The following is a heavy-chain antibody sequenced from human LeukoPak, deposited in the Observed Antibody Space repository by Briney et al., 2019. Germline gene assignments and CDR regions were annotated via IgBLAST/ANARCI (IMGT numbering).Heavy chain of an antibody. D-gene: IGHD6-6*01. CDR1: GFTFSSYE. J-gene: IGHJ5*02. Sequence: GGSLRLSCAASGFTFSSYEMNWVRQAPWKGLEWVAYIISSGSTIYYADSVKGRFTISRDNAKNSLYLQMNSLRAEDTAVYYCARDRPTGHWFDPWGQGTLVTVSS. CDR2: IISSGSTI. V-gene: IGHV3-48*03. CDR3: ARDRPTGHWFDP.